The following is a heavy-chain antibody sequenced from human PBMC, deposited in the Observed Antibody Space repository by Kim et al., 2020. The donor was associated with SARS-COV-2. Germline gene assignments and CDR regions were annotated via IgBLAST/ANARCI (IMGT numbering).Heavy chain of an antibody. V-gene: IGHV4-39*02. CDR2: IDYSGST. Sequence: SETLSLTCTVSGGSIRKSSYYWGWVRQPPGKGLEWIGSIDYSGSTHYRPSLKSRVTIFVDASKNEFYLKLKFVTAADTAVYHCAREDRCLVGRFEYGGQGSMVIVPS. CDR3: AREDRCLVGRFEY. CDR1: GGSIRKSSYY. J-gene: IGHJ4*02. D-gene: IGHD6-19*01.